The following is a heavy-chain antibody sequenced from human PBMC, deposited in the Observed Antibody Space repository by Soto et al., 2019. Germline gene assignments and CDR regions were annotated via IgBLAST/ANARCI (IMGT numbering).Heavy chain of an antibody. Sequence: SETLSLTCAVYGGSFSGYYWSWIRQPPGKGLEWIGEINHSGSTNYNPSLKSRVTISVDTSKNQFSLKLSSVTAADTAVYYCARSTPFLGKYCSSTSCYAGYFDYWGQGTLVTVSS. CDR1: GGSFSGYY. J-gene: IGHJ4*02. CDR2: INHSGST. CDR3: ARSTPFLGKYCSSTSCYAGYFDY. D-gene: IGHD2-2*01. V-gene: IGHV4-34*01.